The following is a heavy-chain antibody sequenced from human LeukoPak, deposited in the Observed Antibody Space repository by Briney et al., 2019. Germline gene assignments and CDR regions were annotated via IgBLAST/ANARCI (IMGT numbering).Heavy chain of an antibody. D-gene: IGHD6-19*01. V-gene: IGHV4-59*08. J-gene: IGHJ4*02. CDR1: GGSITRYY. CDR3: ARRSSSLFYFDY. Sequence: PSETLSLTCTVSGGSITRYYWSWIRQPPGKGQEWIGHIFYSGSTKYNPSLKSRVTISVDTSKNQFSLKLSSVTAADTAVYYCARRSSSLFYFDYWGQGTLVTVSS. CDR2: IFYSGST.